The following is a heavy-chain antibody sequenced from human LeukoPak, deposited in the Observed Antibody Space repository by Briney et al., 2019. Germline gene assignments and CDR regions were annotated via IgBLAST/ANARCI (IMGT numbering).Heavy chain of an antibody. Sequence: PSETLSLTCTVSGGSISNKYWSWIRQPPGKGLEWIGYIYYSGSTNYNPSLKSRVTILVDTSKNQFSLKLSSVTAADTAVYFCARDSHYTTSSNYYYYYTNVWGKGTTVTVSS. CDR2: IYYSGST. J-gene: IGHJ6*03. D-gene: IGHD6-6*01. V-gene: IGHV4-59*01. CDR1: GGSISNKY. CDR3: ARDSHYTTSSNYYYYYTNV.